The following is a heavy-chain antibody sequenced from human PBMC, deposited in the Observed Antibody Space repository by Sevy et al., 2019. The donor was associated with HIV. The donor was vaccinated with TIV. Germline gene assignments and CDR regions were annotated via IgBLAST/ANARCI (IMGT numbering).Heavy chain of an antibody. J-gene: IGHJ4*02. V-gene: IGHV3-21*06. D-gene: IGHD2-21*02. CDR2: ISGSSSYI. CDR3: ARASYCGGDCYPYYLDY. CDR1: GFTFSSYT. Sequence: GGSLRLSCAASGFTFSSYTMNWVRQAPGKGLEWVSSISGSSSYIYYADSVKGRFTSSRDNAKNSLYLQMNSLRAEDTAVYYCARASYCGGDCYPYYLDYWGQGTLVTVSS.